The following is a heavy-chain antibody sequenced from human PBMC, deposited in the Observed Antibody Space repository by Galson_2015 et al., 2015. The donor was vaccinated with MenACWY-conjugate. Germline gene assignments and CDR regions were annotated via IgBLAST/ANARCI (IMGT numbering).Heavy chain of an antibody. CDR3: AREDLAWAFGLDY. CDR2: ITSGSDYI. CDR1: GFTFNTYT. D-gene: IGHD2/OR15-2a*01. J-gene: IGHJ4*02. V-gene: IGHV3-21*01. Sequence: SLRLSCAASGFTFNTYTMSRVRQAPGEGLEWVSSITSGSDYIYYADSVKGRFTVSRDNAENSLYLQMNSLRPEDTAVYYCAREDLAWAFGLDYWGQGTLVTVSS.